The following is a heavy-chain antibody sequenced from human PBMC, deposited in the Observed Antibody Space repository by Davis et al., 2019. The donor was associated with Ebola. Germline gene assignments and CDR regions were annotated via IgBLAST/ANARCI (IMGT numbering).Heavy chain of an antibody. V-gene: IGHV1-46*01. CDR1: GYTFTSYY. J-gene: IGHJ6*02. CDR2: INPSGGST. Sequence: ASVKVSCKASGYTFTSYYMHWVRQAPGQGLEWMGIINPSGGSTSYAQKFQGRVTITADESTSTAYMELSRLRSDDTAVYYCAREQVVPAAIVYYYGMDVWGQGTTVTVSS. D-gene: IGHD2-2*01. CDR3: AREQVVPAAIVYYYGMDV.